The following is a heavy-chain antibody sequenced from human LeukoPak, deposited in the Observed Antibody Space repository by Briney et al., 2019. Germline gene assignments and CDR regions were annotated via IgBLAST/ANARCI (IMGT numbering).Heavy chain of an antibody. J-gene: IGHJ4*02. CDR3: ASNLDYGDHYFDY. CDR2: IIPIFGTA. Sequence: APVKVSCKASGGTFSSYAISWVRQAPGQGLEWMGGIIPIFGTANYAQKFQGRVTITADKSTSTAYMELSSLRSEDTAAYYCASNLDYGDHYFDYWGQGTLVTVSS. D-gene: IGHD4-17*01. V-gene: IGHV1-69*06. CDR1: GGTFSSYA.